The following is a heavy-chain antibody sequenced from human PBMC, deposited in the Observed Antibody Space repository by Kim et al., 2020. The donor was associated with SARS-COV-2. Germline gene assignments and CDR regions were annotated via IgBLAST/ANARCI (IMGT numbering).Heavy chain of an antibody. J-gene: IGHJ4*02. CDR3: AKGYGDDYGVYSFYY. Sequence: GGSLRLSCTASGFTFDDYAIHWVRQAPGRGLEWVSGTSWNSGTIGYADSVKGRFIISRDNAKNSLYLQMIRLRAEDTALYYCAKGYGDDYGVYSFYYWGQGTLVTVSS. D-gene: IGHD3-10*01. V-gene: IGHV3-9*01. CDR2: TSWNSGTI. CDR1: GFTFDDYA.